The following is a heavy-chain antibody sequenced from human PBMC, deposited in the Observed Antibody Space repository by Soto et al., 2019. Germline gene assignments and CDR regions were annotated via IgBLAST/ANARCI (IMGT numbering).Heavy chain of an antibody. CDR1: GYSITNYW. CDR2: IYLGDSDT. J-gene: IGHJ3*02. CDR3: ARSSSSWDAFDI. Sequence: GESLKISCKASGYSITNYWIGWVRQMPGKGLEWMGIIYLGDSDTRYSPSFQGQVTISADKSISTAYLQWGSLKASDTAVYYCARSSSSWDAFDIWGQGTMATVSS. D-gene: IGHD6-13*01. V-gene: IGHV5-51*01.